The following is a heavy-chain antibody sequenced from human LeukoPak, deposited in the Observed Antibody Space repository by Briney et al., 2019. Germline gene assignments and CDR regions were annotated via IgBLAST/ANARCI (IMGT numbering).Heavy chain of an antibody. D-gene: IGHD3-9*01. CDR1: GFTFHSYW. CDR2: IDNDGGST. Sequence: GGSLRLSCAASGFTFHSYWMHWVRQAPGKGLVWVSRIDNDGGSTTYADSVKGRFTISRDNAKNTLYLRMNSVRAEDTAVYYCARSWFPYYFDYWGQGTLVTVSS. J-gene: IGHJ4*02. V-gene: IGHV3-74*01. CDR3: ARSWFPYYFDY.